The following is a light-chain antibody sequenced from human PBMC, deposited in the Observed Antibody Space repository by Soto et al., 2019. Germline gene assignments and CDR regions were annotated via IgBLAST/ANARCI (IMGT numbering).Light chain of an antibody. V-gene: IGKV3-20*01. CDR2: GAS. CDR1: QSFTFNY. J-gene: IGKJ4*01. Sequence: EIVLTQSPGTLSLSPGERATLSCRASQSFTFNYLAWYRQKPGQPPRLLIYGASSRATGIPDRFSGSGSGTDFTLTISRLEPEDFAVYYCQQYGTPPLTFGGVTQVEVK. CDR3: QQYGTPPLT.